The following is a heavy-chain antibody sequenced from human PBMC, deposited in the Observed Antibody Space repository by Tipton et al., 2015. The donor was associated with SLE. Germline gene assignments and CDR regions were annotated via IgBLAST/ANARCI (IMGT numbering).Heavy chain of an antibody. CDR1: GFNVSRNY. Sequence: SLRLSCAASGFNVSRNYMSWVRQAPGKGLEWVANIKQDGSEEDFVDSLKGRFTISRDNAKNSLYLQMNSLRVEDTALYYCARIGYSSSSFDYWGQGTLVTVPS. D-gene: IGHD6-6*01. CDR3: ARIGYSSSSFDY. J-gene: IGHJ4*02. CDR2: IKQDGSEE. V-gene: IGHV3-7*01.